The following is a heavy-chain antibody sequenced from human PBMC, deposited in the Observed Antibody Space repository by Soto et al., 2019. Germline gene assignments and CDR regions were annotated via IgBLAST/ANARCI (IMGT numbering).Heavy chain of an antibody. D-gene: IGHD3-10*01. Sequence: SETLSLTCTVSGGSISSGGYYWNWIRQHPGKGLEWIGYIYYIGSTYYNPSLKSRVTISLDTSKNQFSLKLSSVTAADTAVYYCARSSIFGADESPKYYYGLDVWGQGTPVTVSS. V-gene: IGHV4-31*03. CDR1: GGSISSGGYY. CDR3: ARSSIFGADESPKYYYGLDV. CDR2: IYYIGST. J-gene: IGHJ6*02.